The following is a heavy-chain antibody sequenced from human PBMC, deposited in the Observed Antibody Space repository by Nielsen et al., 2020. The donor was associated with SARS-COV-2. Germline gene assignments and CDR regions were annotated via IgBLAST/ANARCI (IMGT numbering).Heavy chain of an antibody. D-gene: IGHD4-23*01. CDR3: ARDNDGGNSFTACYGMDV. CDR1: GFTFSSYA. V-gene: IGHV3-30-3*01. J-gene: IGHJ6*02. Sequence: GESLKISCAASGFTFSSYAMHWVRQAPGKGLEWVAVISYDGSNKYYADSVKGRFTISRDNSKNTLYLQMNSLRAEDTAVYYCARDNDGGNSFTACYGMDVWGQGTTVTVSS. CDR2: ISYDGSNK.